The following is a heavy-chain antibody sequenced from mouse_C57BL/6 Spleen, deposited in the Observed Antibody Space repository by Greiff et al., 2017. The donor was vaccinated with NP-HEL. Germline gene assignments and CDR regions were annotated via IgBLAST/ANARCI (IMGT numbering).Heavy chain of an antibody. J-gene: IGHJ2*01. D-gene: IGHD2-3*01. CDR3: ARDGQTGAHYFDY. Sequence: VQLQQSGAELVRPGASVKLSCKASGYTFTDYYINWVKQRPGQGLEWIARIYPGSGNTYYNEKFKGKATLTAEKSSSTAYMQLSSLTSEDSAVYFCARDGQTGAHYFDYWGQGTTLTVSS. CDR1: GYTFTDYY. CDR2: IYPGSGNT. V-gene: IGHV1-76*01.